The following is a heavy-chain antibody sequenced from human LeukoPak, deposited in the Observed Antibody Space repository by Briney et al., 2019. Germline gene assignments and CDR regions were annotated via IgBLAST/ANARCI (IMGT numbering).Heavy chain of an antibody. CDR3: ASGNIVATIAYYYYGMDV. CDR2: IIPIFGTA. D-gene: IGHD5-12*01. V-gene: IGHV1-69*06. CDR1: GGTFSSYA. Sequence: SVKVSCKASGGTFSSYAISWVRQAPGQGLEWMGGIIPIFGTANYAQKFQGRVTITADKSTSTAYMELSSLRSEDTAVYYCASGNIVATIAYYYYGMDVWGKGTTVTASS. J-gene: IGHJ6*04.